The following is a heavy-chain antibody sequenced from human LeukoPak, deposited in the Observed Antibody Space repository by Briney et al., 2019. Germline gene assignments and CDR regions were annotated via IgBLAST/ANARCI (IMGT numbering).Heavy chain of an antibody. V-gene: IGHV1-69*05. Sequence: SVTVSCTASGGTFSSYAISWVRQPPGQGLEWMGGIIPIFGTANYAQKLQGRVTMTTDTSTSTAYMEPRSLRSDDTAVYYCARGGMSGHHPVDYWGQGTLVTVSS. J-gene: IGHJ4*02. CDR1: GGTFSSYA. CDR2: IIPIFGTA. D-gene: IGHD3-3*01. CDR3: ARGGMSGHHPVDY.